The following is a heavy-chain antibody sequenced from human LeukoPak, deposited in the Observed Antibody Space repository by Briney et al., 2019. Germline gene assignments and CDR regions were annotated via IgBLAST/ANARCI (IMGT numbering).Heavy chain of an antibody. CDR3: ARDLPSGIDAFDI. CDR1: GGTFSSYA. D-gene: IGHD6-13*01. V-gene: IGHV1-69*04. CDR2: VIPILGIA. Sequence: ASVKVSCKASGGTFSSYAISWVRQAPGQGLEWMGRVIPILGIANYAQKFQGRVTITADKSTNTAYMELSSLRSEDTAVYYCARDLPSGIDAFDIWGQGTMVTVSS. J-gene: IGHJ3*02.